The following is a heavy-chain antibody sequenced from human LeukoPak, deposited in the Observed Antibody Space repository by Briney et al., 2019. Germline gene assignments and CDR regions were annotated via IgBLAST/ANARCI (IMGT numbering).Heavy chain of an antibody. V-gene: IGHV4-4*02. CDR1: GGSISSSNW. Sequence: ASETLSLTCAVSGGSISSSNWWSWVRQPPGKGLEWIGEIYHSGSTNYNPSLKSRVTISVDKSKNQFSLKLSSVTAADTAVYYCASGGYYDILTGYYITRGCIDYWGQGTLVTVSS. CDR3: ASGGYYDILTGYYITRGCIDY. CDR2: IYHSGST. D-gene: IGHD3-9*01. J-gene: IGHJ4*02.